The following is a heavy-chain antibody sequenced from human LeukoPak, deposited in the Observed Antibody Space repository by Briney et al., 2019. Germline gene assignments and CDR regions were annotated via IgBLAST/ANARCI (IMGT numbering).Heavy chain of an antibody. CDR3: AKDRFCCGYTGWQFDY. CDR1: GFTFSNYA. V-gene: IGHV3-23*01. J-gene: IGHJ4*02. D-gene: IGHD3-3*01. Sequence: HPGGSLSLSCAASGFTFSNYAMSWVRQAPGKGLEWVSAITGSGGSTNYADSVKGRFAISRDNSKNTLYLQMQSLRAEDTAVYYCAKDRFCCGYTGWQFDYWGQGTLVTVSS. CDR2: ITGSGGST.